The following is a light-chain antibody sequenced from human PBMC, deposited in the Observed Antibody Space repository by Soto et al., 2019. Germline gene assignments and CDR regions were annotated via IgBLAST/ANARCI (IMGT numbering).Light chain of an antibody. CDR3: SSFTGSTYV. V-gene: IGLV2-14*03. Sequence: SLLTQPASLSASPGQSMTISSPGTSSEVGYNNYVSWYQHNPGKAPKVMICDVTNRPSGVSNRFSGSKSGNTASLTISGLQAEDEADYYCSSFTGSTYVFGTGTKVTVL. CDR2: DVT. CDR1: SSEVGYNNY. J-gene: IGLJ1*01.